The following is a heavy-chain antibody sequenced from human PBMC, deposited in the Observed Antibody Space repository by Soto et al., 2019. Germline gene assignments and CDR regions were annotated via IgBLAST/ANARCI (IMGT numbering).Heavy chain of an antibody. V-gene: IGHV3-23*01. CDR2: IIGGNGDT. D-gene: IGHD4-17*01. J-gene: IGHJ4*01. CDR3: AKDKEPDGVWDIDF. CDR1: GFTFRSYT. Sequence: PGGSLRLSCAASGFTFRSYTMSWVRQAPGKGLEWVSSIIGGNGDTFYAASVTGRFTISRDISKSTLYLQMNGLRVEDTAIYYCAKDKEPDGVWDIDFWGHGTLVTVSS.